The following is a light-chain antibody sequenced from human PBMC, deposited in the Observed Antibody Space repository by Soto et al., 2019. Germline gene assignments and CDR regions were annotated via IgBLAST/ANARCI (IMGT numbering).Light chain of an antibody. Sequence: EIVLTQSPATLSLSPGKRATLSCRASQSVSSYLAWYQQKPGQAPRLLIYDASNRATGIPARFSGSGSGTDFTLTISSLEPEDFAVYCCQQRSNWPPYTFGQGTKLEIK. J-gene: IGKJ2*01. CDR1: QSVSSY. V-gene: IGKV3-11*01. CDR2: DAS. CDR3: QQRSNWPPYT.